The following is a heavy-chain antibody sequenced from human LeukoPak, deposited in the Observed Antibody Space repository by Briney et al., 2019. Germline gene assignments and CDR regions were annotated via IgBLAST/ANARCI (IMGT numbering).Heavy chain of an antibody. J-gene: IGHJ4*02. V-gene: IGHV3-23*01. CDR1: GFTFSSYA. Sequence: PGGSLRLSCAASGFTFSSYAMSWVRQAPGKGLEWVSAISGSGGSTYYADSVKGRFTISRDNSKNTLFLQMNTLRADDTAVYYCATTKQARRYFDYWGQGTLVTVSS. CDR2: ISGSGGST. D-gene: IGHD1-1*01. CDR3: ATTKQARRYFDY.